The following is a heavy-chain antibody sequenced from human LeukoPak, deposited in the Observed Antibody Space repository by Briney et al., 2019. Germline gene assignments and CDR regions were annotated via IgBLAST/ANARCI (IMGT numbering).Heavy chain of an antibody. D-gene: IGHD6-19*01. CDR3: ARGTSSGWPFDY. CDR2: ISYDGSNK. V-gene: IGHV3-30*19. J-gene: IGHJ4*02. Sequence: PGGSLRLSCAASGFTFSSYGMHWVRQAPGKGLEWVAVISYDGSNKYYADSVKGRFTISRDNSKNTLYLQMNSLRAEDTAVYYCARGTSSGWPFDYWGQGTLVTVSS. CDR1: GFTFSSYG.